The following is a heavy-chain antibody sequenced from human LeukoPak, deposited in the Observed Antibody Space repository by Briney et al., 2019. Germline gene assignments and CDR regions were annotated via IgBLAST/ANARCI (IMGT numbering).Heavy chain of an antibody. D-gene: IGHD3-22*01. Sequence: GGSLRLSCAASGFTFSSYAMSWVRQAPGKGLEWVSAISGSGGSTYYADSVKGRFTISRDNSKNTLYLQMNSLRAEDTAVYYCARDYYDSSGYVGGIDYWGQGTLVTVSS. CDR2: ISGSGGST. CDR3: ARDYYDSSGYVGGIDY. J-gene: IGHJ4*02. CDR1: GFTFSSYA. V-gene: IGHV3-23*01.